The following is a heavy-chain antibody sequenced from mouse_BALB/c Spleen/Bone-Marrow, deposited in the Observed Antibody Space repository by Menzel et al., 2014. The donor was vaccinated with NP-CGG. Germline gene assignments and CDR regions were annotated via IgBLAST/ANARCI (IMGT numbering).Heavy chain of an antibody. D-gene: IGHD2-1*01. V-gene: IGHV1-69*02. CDR3: ARTYYGNYAWFAY. Sequence: LVESGAELVKPGAPVKLSCKASGYTFISYWMNWVKQRPGRGLEWIGRIDPSDSGTHYNQKFKDKATLTVDKSSSTAYIQLSSLTSEDSAVYYCARTYYGNYAWFAYWGQGTLVTVSA. CDR1: GYTFISYW. CDR2: IDPSDSGT. J-gene: IGHJ3*01.